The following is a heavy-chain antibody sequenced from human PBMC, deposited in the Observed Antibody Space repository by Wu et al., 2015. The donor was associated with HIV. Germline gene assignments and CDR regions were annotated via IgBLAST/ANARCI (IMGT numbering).Heavy chain of an antibody. Sequence: QVQLVQSGAEVKKPGASVKVSCKASGYTFTSYYMHWVRQAPGQGLEWMGIINPSGGSTSYAQKFQGRVTMTRDTSTSTVYMELSSLRSEDTAVYYCARDRPSFAQYSSGWYGLSYGMDVWGQGTTVTVSS. D-gene: IGHD6-19*01. CDR1: GYTFTSYY. V-gene: IGHV1-46*01. J-gene: IGHJ6*02. CDR2: INPSGGST. CDR3: ARDRPSFAQYSSGWYGLSYGMDV.